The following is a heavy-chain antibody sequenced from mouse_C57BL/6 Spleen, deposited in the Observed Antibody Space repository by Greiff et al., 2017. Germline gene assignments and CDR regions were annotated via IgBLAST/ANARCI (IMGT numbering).Heavy chain of an antibody. V-gene: IGHV5-17*01. CDR2: ISSGSSTI. CDR3: ARCTTVVATNAMDY. J-gene: IGHJ4*01. D-gene: IGHD1-1*01. CDR1: GFTFSDYG. Sequence: DVMLVESGGGLVKPGGSLKLSCAASGFTFSDYGMHWVRQAPEKGLEWVAYISSGSSTIYYADTVKGRFTISRDNAKNTLFLQMTSLRSEDTAMYYCARCTTVVATNAMDYWGQGTSVTVSS.